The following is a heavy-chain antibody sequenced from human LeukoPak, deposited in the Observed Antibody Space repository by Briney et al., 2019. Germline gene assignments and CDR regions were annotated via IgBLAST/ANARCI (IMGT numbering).Heavy chain of an antibody. CDR1: GFTFSSYS. CDR2: ISSSSSYM. J-gene: IGHJ4*02. V-gene: IGHV3-21*01. Sequence: GGALRLSCAAPGFTFSSYSMNWVRQAPGKGLGWVSSISSSSSYMYYADSVKGRFTISRDNAKNSLYLQMNSLRAEDTAVYYCAGNGEFYSSSSPQDYWGQGTLVTVSS. D-gene: IGHD6-6*01. CDR3: AGNGEFYSSSSPQDY.